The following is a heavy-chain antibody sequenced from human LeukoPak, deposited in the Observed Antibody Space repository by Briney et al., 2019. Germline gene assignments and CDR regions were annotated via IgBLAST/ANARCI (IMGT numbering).Heavy chain of an antibody. CDR1: GFTFSSAG. J-gene: IGHJ4*02. V-gene: IGHV3-15*01. CDR3: ATDLRWELQGSDS. CDR2: IKSKTDGEIT. D-gene: IGHD1-26*01. Sequence: GGSLNLSGAASGFTFSSAGMSWVRQAPGKGRKWVGRIKSKTDGEITDYAAPVKGRFIISRDDSKNTLYLQMNSLKTEDTAVYYCATDLRWELQGSDSWGQGTLVTVSS.